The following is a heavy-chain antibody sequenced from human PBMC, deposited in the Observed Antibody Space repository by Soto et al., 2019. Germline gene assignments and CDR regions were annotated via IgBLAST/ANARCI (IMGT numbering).Heavy chain of an antibody. CDR1: GGSFSGYY. Sequence: TSETLSLTCAVYGGSFSGYYWSWIRQPPGKGLEWIGEINHSGSTNYNPSLKSRVTISVDTSKNQFSLKLSSVTAADTAVYYCARVSIFGVAPDYWGQGTLVTVSS. D-gene: IGHD3-3*01. CDR2: INHSGST. J-gene: IGHJ4*02. CDR3: ARVSIFGVAPDY. V-gene: IGHV4-34*01.